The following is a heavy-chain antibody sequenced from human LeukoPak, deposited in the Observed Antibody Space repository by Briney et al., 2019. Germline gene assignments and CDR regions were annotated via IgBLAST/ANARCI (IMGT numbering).Heavy chain of an antibody. V-gene: IGHV4-31*03. Sequence: SETLSLTCTVSGGSISSGGYYWSWIRQHPGKGLEWIGYIYYSGSTYYNPSLKSRVIISVDTSKNQFSLKLSSVTAADTAVYYCARLGAYCSSTGCYRFDYWGQGTLVTVSS. J-gene: IGHJ4*02. CDR1: GGSISSGGYY. CDR3: ARLGAYCSSTGCYRFDY. D-gene: IGHD2-2*01. CDR2: IYYSGST.